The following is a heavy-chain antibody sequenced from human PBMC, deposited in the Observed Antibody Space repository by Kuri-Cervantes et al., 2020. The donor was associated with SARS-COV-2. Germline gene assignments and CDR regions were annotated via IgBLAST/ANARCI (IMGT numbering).Heavy chain of an antibody. Sequence: SETLSLTCTVSGGSISSYYWSWIRQPPGKGLEWIGYIYYSGSTNYNPSLKSRVTISVDTSKNQFFLKLTSVTAADTAVYYCARHFGSGYDWGSLDYWGQGTLVTVSS. V-gene: IGHV4-59*08. J-gene: IGHJ4*02. CDR1: GGSISSYY. CDR2: IYYSGST. D-gene: IGHD5-12*01. CDR3: ARHFGSGYDWGSLDY.